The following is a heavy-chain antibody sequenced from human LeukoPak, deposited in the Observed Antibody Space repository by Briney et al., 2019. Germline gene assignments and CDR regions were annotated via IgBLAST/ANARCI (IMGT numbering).Heavy chain of an antibody. D-gene: IGHD3-22*01. CDR2: SSGSGGST. CDR1: GFTFSSCW. Sequence: GGSLRLSCAASGFTFSSCWMSWVRQAPGKGLEWVSASSGSGGSTYYADSVKGRFNISRDNSKNTLYLQMTSLRAEDTGVYDCAKRSGDYYDSSGDDAFDIWGQGTMVTVSS. J-gene: IGHJ3*02. V-gene: IGHV3-23*01. CDR3: AKRSGDYYDSSGDDAFDI.